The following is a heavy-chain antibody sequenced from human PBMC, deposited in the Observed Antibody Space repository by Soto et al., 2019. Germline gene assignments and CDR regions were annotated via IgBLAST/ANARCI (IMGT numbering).Heavy chain of an antibody. Sequence: EVQLVESGGGLVQPGGSLRLSCAASGFTFSSYSMNWVRQAPGKGLEWVSYISSSSSTIYYADSVKGRFTISRDNAKNSLYLQMNSLRAEDTAVYYCAREGGIYYYYYYMDVWGKGTTVTVS. J-gene: IGHJ6*03. CDR1: GFTFSSYS. V-gene: IGHV3-48*01. CDR2: ISSSSSTI. D-gene: IGHD3-16*01. CDR3: AREGGIYYYYYYMDV.